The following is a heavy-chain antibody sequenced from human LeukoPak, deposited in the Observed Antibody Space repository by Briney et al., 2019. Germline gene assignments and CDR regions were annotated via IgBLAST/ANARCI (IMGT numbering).Heavy chain of an antibody. V-gene: IGHV4-34*01. CDR2: INHSGST. Sequence: PSETLSLTCAVYGGSFSGYYWSWIRQPPGKGLEWIGEINHSGSTNYNPSLKSRVTISVDTSKNQFSLKLSSVTAADTAVYYCARHGSGWYADFDYWGQGTLVTVSS. CDR3: ARHGSGWYADFDY. CDR1: GGSFSGYY. D-gene: IGHD6-19*01. J-gene: IGHJ4*02.